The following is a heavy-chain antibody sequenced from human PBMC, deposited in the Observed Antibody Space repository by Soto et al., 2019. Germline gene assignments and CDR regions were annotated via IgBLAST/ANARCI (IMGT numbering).Heavy chain of an antibody. Sequence: ASVKVSCKASGYTFTDYFIHWVRQAPGQGFEWMGWINPNSRGTNYAQKFQGRVTMTRDTSNNTAYMELRGLRSDDTAVYYCARVTLKAGNWFDPWGQGALVTVSS. CDR1: GYTFTDYF. V-gene: IGHV1-2*02. CDR2: INPNSRGT. J-gene: IGHJ5*02. CDR3: ARVTLKAGNWFDP.